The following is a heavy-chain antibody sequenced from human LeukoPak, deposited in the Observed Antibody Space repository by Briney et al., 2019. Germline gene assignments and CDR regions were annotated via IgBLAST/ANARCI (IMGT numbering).Heavy chain of an antibody. CDR3: ARQTRLSMVRGVITSWTWFDP. J-gene: IGHJ5*02. D-gene: IGHD3-10*01. Sequence: GESLKISCKGSGYSFTSNWIGWVRQTPGKGLEWVGIIYPGDSDTRYSPSFQGQVTISADKSITTAYLQWSSLKASDTAMYYCARQTRLSMVRGVITSWTWFDPWGQGTLVTVSS. V-gene: IGHV5-51*01. CDR2: IYPGDSDT. CDR1: GYSFTSNW.